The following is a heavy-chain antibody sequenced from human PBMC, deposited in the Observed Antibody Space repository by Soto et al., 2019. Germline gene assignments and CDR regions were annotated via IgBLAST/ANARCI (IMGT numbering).Heavy chain of an antibody. J-gene: IGHJ5*02. D-gene: IGHD2-2*02. V-gene: IGHV1-18*04. CDR1: GYTFTSYG. CDR3: ARIGRNCSSTSCYSCFDP. CDR2: ISAYNGNT. Sequence: ASVKVSCKASGYTFTSYGISWVRQAPGQGLEWMGWISAYNGNTNYAQKLQGRVTMTTDTSTSTAYMELRSLRSDDTAVYYCARIGRNCSSTSCYSCFDPWGQGTLVTVSS.